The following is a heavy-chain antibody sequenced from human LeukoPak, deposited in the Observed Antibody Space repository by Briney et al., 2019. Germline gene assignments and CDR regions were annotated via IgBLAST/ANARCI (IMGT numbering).Heavy chain of an antibody. CDR2: IYTSGST. J-gene: IGHJ4*02. Sequence: PSETLSLTCTVSGGSISSGSYYWSWIRQPAGTGLEWIGRIYTSGSTIYNPSLKSRVTISLDTSENHFSLKLSSVTAADTAVYYCARVTTGGYYNYWGQGTLVTVSS. D-gene: IGHD3-22*01. V-gene: IGHV4-61*02. CDR3: ARVTTGGYYNY. CDR1: GGSISSGSYY.